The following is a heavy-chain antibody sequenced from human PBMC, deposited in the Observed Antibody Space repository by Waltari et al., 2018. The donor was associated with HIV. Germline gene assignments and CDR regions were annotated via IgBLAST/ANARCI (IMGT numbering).Heavy chain of an antibody. CDR1: GGSISSGGYS. CDR2: IYHSGST. D-gene: IGHD2-15*01. Sequence: QLQLQESGSGLVKPSQTLSLTCAVSGGSISSGGYSWSWIRQPPGKGLEWIGYIYHSGSTYYNPSLKSRVTISVDRSKNQFSLKLSSVTAADTAVYYCARASRGYCSGGSCSYFDYWGQGTLVTVSS. V-gene: IGHV4-30-2*01. CDR3: ARASRGYCSGGSCSYFDY. J-gene: IGHJ4*02.